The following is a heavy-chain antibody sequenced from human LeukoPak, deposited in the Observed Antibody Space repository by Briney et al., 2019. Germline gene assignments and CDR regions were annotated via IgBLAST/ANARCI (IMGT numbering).Heavy chain of an antibody. D-gene: IGHD6-6*01. CDR2: INHSGSN. Sequence: SETLSLTCAVYGGSFSGYYWSWIRQPPGKGLEWIGEINHSGSNNYNPSLKSRVTISVDTSKNQFSLKLSSVTAADTAVYYCARGDSSSSDFDYWGQGTLVTVSS. V-gene: IGHV4-34*01. J-gene: IGHJ4*02. CDR3: ARGDSSSSDFDY. CDR1: GGSFSGYY.